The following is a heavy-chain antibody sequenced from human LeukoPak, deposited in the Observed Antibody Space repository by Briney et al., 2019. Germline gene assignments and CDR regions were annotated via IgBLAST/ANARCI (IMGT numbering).Heavy chain of an antibody. J-gene: IGHJ6*02. CDR1: GYTFTSYG. CDR3: ARAKDDFWSGYYTGPYYYYGMDV. Sequence: ASVKVSCKASGYTFTSYGISWVRQAPGQGLEWMGWISAYNGNTNYAQKLQGRVTMTTDTSTSTAYMELRSLRSDDMAVYYCARAKDDFWSGYYTGPYYYYGMDVWGQGTAVTVSS. CDR2: ISAYNGNT. V-gene: IGHV1-18*03. D-gene: IGHD3-3*01.